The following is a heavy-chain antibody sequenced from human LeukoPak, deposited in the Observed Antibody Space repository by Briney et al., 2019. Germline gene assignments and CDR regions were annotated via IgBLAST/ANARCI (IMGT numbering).Heavy chain of an antibody. D-gene: IGHD3-9*01. CDR2: ISGSGGST. J-gene: IGHJ6*02. V-gene: IGHV3-23*01. Sequence: PGGSLRLSCAASGFTFSSYAMSWVRQAPGKGLEWASAISGSGGSTYYADSVKGRFTISRDNSKNTLYLQMNSLRAEDTAVYYCTRDLMDYDVSTGLHHYYMDVWGQGTTVTVSS. CDR1: GFTFSSYA. CDR3: TRDLMDYDVSTGLHHYYMDV.